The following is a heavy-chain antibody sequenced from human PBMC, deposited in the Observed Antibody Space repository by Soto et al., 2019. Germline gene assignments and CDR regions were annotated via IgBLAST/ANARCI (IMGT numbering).Heavy chain of an antibody. J-gene: IGHJ4*02. CDR1: GGSINNGDYY. CDR3: ARGYGRNFDY. CDR2: IYYSGST. Sequence: SETLSLTCTVSGGSINNGDYYWGWIRQPPEKGLEWIGYIYYSGSTYYNPSLKSRVTISVDTSKNQFSLSLNSVTAADTAVYYCARGYGRNFDYWGQGTLVTVSS. D-gene: IGHD5-18*01. V-gene: IGHV4-30-4*01.